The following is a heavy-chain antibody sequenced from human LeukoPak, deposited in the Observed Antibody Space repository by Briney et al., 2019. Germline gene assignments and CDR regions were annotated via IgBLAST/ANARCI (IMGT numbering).Heavy chain of an antibody. CDR2: MYYSGST. CDR1: GGSLSNYY. D-gene: IGHD1-26*01. CDR3: ARVSTLGYYMDV. Sequence: SETLSLTCTVSGGSLSNYYWSWIRQPPGKGLEWIGYMYYSGSTNYNPSLKSRVYISVNTSKNQFSLKLSSVTAADTAMYYCARVSTLGYYMDVWGKXTTVTVSS. V-gene: IGHV4-59*01. J-gene: IGHJ6*03.